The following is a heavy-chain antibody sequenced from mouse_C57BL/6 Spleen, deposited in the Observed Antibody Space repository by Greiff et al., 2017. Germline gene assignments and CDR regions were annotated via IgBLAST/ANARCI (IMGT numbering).Heavy chain of an antibody. Sequence: QVQLQQPGAELVRPGSSVKLSCKASGYTFTSYWMDWVKQRPGQGLEWIGNIYPSDSETHYNQKFKDKATLTVDKSSSTAYMQLSSLTSEDSAVYYCARWGCEYGVGAYWGQGTLVTVSA. CDR3: ARWGCEYGVGAY. CDR1: GYTFTSYW. J-gene: IGHJ3*01. D-gene: IGHD1-2*01. V-gene: IGHV1-61*01. CDR2: IYPSDSET.